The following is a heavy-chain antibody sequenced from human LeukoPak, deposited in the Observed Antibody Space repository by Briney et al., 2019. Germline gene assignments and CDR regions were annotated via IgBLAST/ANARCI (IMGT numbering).Heavy chain of an antibody. Sequence: GGSLRLSCAASGFPFSFAWMSWVRQAPGKGLEWVGRIKGNAYGGTIDYAAPVKGIFTISKDDSKNTLFLQMNSLIAEDTALYYCFVAYCSSGACYDYFDSWGQGALVTVSS. J-gene: IGHJ4*02. CDR1: GFPFSFAW. D-gene: IGHD2-2*01. V-gene: IGHV3-15*01. CDR3: FVAYCSSGACYDYFDS. CDR2: IKGNAYGGTI.